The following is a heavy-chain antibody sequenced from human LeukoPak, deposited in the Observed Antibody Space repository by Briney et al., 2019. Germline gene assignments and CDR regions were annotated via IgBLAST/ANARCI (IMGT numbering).Heavy chain of an antibody. CDR3: ASTIVVAGTRGWFDP. CDR1: GGSFSGYY. CDR2: INHSGST. J-gene: IGHJ5*02. D-gene: IGHD6-19*01. V-gene: IGHV4-34*01. Sequence: SETLSLTCAVYGGSFSGYYWSWIRQPPGKGLEWIGEINHSGSTNYNPSLKSRVTISVDTSKNQFSLKLSSVTAADTAVYYCASTIVVAGTRGWFDPWGQGTLVTVSS.